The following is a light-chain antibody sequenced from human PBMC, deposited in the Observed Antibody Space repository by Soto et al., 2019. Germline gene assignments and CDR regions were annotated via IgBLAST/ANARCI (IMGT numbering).Light chain of an antibody. CDR3: KQYGSSPIT. Sequence: EVVLTQSPGTLSLSPGERATLSCRASQSVSNNYLAWYQQKPGQAPRLLIYGASNRATGIPDRFSGSGSGTEFNLTIRRLEPEDFAVYYCKQYGSSPITFGQGTRMAIK. CDR2: GAS. CDR1: QSVSNNY. V-gene: IGKV3-20*01. J-gene: IGKJ5*01.